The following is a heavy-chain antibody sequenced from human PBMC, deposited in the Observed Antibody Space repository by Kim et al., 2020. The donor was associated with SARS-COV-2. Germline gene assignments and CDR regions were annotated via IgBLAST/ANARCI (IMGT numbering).Heavy chain of an antibody. V-gene: IGHV1-46*01. CDR3: ARDVDPVAPRTNMVRGVTRDGDY. Sequence: ASVKVSCKASGYTFTSYYMHWVRQAPGQGLEWMGIINPSGGSTSYAQKFQGRVTMTRDTSTSTVYMELSSLRSEDTAVYYCARDVDPVAPRTNMVRGVTRDGDYWGQGTLVTVSS. CDR1: GYTFTSYY. CDR2: INPSGGST. J-gene: IGHJ4*02. D-gene: IGHD3-10*01.